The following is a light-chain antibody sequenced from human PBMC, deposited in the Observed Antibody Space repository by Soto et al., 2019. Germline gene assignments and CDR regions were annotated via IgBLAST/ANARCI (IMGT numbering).Light chain of an antibody. CDR3: QQHNNWPPWT. CDR1: QSVSSY. J-gene: IGKJ1*01. V-gene: IGKV3-11*01. CDR2: DAS. Sequence: IVLTESPATLALSPGRRGTRFCRACQSVSSYLAWYQQKPGQAPTLLVYDASNRATGIPPRFSGSGSGTDFTLTISSLQPEDFAVYYCQQHNNWPPWTFGQGTKVDIK.